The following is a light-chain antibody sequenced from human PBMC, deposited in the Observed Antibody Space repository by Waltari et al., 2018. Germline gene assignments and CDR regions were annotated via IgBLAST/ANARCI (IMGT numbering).Light chain of an antibody. Sequence: QSALTQPASVSGSPGQSITISCTGTSSDIGNYNFVSWYQQHPGKDPNLIIYDVSNRPSGVSNRFSGSWAGNTASLTISGLQAEDEADYYCNSYTTGSTLTVIFGGGTKLTVL. V-gene: IGLV2-14*03. J-gene: IGLJ2*01. CDR3: NSYTTGSTLTVI. CDR2: DVS. CDR1: SSDIGNYNF.